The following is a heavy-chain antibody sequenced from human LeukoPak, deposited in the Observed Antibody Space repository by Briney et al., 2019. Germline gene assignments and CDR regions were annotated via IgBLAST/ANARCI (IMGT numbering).Heavy chain of an antibody. CDR3: ARQLFRHGGNSLGY. V-gene: IGHV4-31*03. J-gene: IGHJ4*02. CDR1: GGSISSGGYY. D-gene: IGHD4-23*01. Sequence: SETLSLTCTVSGGSISSGGYYWSWIRQHPGKGLEWIGYIYYSGSTYYNPSLKSRVTIPVDTSKNQFSLKLSSVTAADTAVYYCARQLFRHGGNSLGYWGQGTLVTVSS. CDR2: IYYSGST.